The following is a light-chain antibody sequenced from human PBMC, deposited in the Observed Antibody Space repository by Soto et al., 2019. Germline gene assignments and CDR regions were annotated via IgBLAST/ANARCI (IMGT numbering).Light chain of an antibody. V-gene: IGLV1-51*01. CDR2: DDN. J-gene: IGLJ2*01. Sequence: QSVLTQPPSVSAAPGEKVTISCSGSSSNIGSHYVSWYQQFPRTAPKLLIYDDNKRPSGIPDRFSGSKSGTSATLGITGLQTGDEADYYCGAWDSSLSVVLFGGGTKFTVL. CDR3: GAWDSSLSVVL. CDR1: SSNIGSHY.